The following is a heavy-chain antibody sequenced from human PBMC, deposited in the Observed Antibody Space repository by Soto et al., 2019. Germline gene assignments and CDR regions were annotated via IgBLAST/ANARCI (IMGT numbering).Heavy chain of an antibody. Sequence: ASVKVSCKASGYTFTSYDINWVRQATGQGLEYLGWMNPNSGNTAYVQKFQGRVTMTWDTSITTAYMELSSLRSEDTAVYYCANSDWYNPDGYFQHWGQGTLVTVSS. CDR2: MNPNSGNT. CDR1: GYTFTSYD. CDR3: ANSDWYNPDGYFQH. V-gene: IGHV1-8*01. D-gene: IGHD6-19*01. J-gene: IGHJ1*01.